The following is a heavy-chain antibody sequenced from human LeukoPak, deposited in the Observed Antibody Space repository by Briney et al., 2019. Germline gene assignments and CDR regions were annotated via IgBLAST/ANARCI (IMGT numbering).Heavy chain of an antibody. CDR3: ARGFCSSTRCYQGPFDF. CDR1: GFIFSSAW. CDR2: IKNKTNGGTT. Sequence: PGGSLRLSCAASGFIFSSAWMTWVRQAPGKGLEWVGHIKNKTNGGTTDYAAPVEGRFIISRDDSKNTLYLQMNSLRTEDTAVYYCARGFCSSTRCYQGPFDFWGQGTLVTVSS. V-gene: IGHV3-15*01. J-gene: IGHJ4*02. D-gene: IGHD2-2*01.